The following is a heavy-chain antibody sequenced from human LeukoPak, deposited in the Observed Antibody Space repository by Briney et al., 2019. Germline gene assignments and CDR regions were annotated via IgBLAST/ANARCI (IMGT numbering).Heavy chain of an antibody. CDR1: GYSSTSYW. CDR2: IYPGDSDT. V-gene: IGHV5-51*01. Sequence: GESLKISCKGSGYSSTSYWIGWVRQMPGKGLEWMGIIYPGDSDTNYSPSFQGQVTISADKSISTAYLQWSSLKASDTAMYYCARLPINHYDSSGYEGSYFDYWGQGTLVTVSS. D-gene: IGHD3-22*01. J-gene: IGHJ4*02. CDR3: ARLPINHYDSSGYEGSYFDY.